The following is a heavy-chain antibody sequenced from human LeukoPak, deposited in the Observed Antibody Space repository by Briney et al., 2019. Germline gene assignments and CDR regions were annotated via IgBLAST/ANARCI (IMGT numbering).Heavy chain of an antibody. CDR1: GGSISGVVYY. CDR2: IYYSGST. CDR3: ARGGYDSSGYYPKTDY. D-gene: IGHD3-22*01. Sequence: SETLSLTCTVSGGSISGVVYYWSWFRQPPGKGREWFGYIYYSGSTYYNPSLKSRVTISVDTSKNQFSLKLSSVTAADTAVYYCARGGYDSSGYYPKTDYWGQGTLVTVSS. V-gene: IGHV4-30-4*01. J-gene: IGHJ4*02.